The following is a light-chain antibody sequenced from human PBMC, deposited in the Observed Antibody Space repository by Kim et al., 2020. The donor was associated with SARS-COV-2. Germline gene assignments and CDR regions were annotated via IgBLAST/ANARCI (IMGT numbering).Light chain of an antibody. Sequence: DIEMTQSPSALSASVGDRVTITCQASQDVSNYLNWYQQKPGQAPKLLIYDASNLKTGVPSRFSGSGSGTHFTFIISSLQPEDIATYYCQQYDNVPITFGLGTRLEIK. J-gene: IGKJ5*01. CDR3: QQYDNVPIT. V-gene: IGKV1-33*01. CDR2: DAS. CDR1: QDVSNY.